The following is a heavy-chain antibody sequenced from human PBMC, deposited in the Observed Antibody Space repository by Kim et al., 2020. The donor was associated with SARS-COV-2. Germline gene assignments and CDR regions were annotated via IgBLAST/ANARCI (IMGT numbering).Heavy chain of an antibody. V-gene: IGHV3-11*06. J-gene: IGHJ4*02. CDR1: GFTFSDYY. Sequence: GGSLRLFCAASGFTFSDYYMSWIRQAPGKGLEWVSYISSSSSYTNYADSVKGRFTISRDNAKNSLYLQMNSVRAEDTAVYYCARDGYSSPSRIWGQGTLVTVSS. CDR3: ARDGYSSPSRI. D-gene: IGHD5-12*01. CDR2: ISSSSSYT.